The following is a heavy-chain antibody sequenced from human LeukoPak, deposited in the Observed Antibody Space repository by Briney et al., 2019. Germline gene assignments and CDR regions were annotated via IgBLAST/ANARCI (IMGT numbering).Heavy chain of an antibody. CDR3: AREGLNMVRGVIPKEAWGWFDP. CDR2: IYTNGNT. CDR1: GGSISSGTYY. Sequence: SQTLSLTCTVSGGSISSGTYYWNWIRQPAGKGLEWIGRIYTNGNTNYHPSLRSRVTISVDTSKNQFSLKLSSVTAADTAVYYCAREGLNMVRGVIPKEAWGWFDPWGQGTLVTVSS. D-gene: IGHD3-10*01. J-gene: IGHJ5*02. V-gene: IGHV4-61*02.